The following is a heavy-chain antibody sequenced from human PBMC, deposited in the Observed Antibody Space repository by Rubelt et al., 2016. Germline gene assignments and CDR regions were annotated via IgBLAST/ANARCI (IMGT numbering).Heavy chain of an antibody. Sequence: QVQLQQWGAGLLKPSETLSLTCAVYGGSFSGYYWSWIRQPPGKGLEWIGEINHSGSTNYNPSLKSLVTISVDTAKNQFSLKLSSVTAADTAVYYCARRNPLVGAPDYWGQGTLVTVSS. V-gene: IGHV4-34*01. CDR3: ARRNPLVGAPDY. CDR1: GGSFSGYY. D-gene: IGHD1-26*01. J-gene: IGHJ4*02. CDR2: INHSGST.